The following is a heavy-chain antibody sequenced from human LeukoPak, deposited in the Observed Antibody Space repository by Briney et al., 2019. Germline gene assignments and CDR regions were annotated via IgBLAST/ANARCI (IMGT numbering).Heavy chain of an antibody. V-gene: IGHV4-4*07. CDR3: AIHIDDSRGY. J-gene: IGHJ4*02. D-gene: IGHD3-3*01. CDR1: GASISTYF. CDR2: IYTSGSS. Sequence: SETLSLTCTVSGASISTYFWSWIRQPAGKGLEWIGRIYTSGSSNYNPSLKSRVTMSLDMSKKQFSLKLSSVTAADTAIYYCAIHIDDSRGYWGQGTLVTVSS.